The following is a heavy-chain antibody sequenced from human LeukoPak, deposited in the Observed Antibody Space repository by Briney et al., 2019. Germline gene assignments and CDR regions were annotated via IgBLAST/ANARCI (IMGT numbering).Heavy chain of an antibody. CDR1: GGTFSSYA. CDR2: IIPIFGTA. D-gene: IGHD6-6*01. Sequence: SVKVSCKASGGTFSSYAISWVRQAPGQGLEWMGGIIPIFGTANYAQKFQGRVTITTDESTSTAYMELSSLRSEDTAVYYCARDFPALYSSSSGDAFDIWGQGTMVTVSS. J-gene: IGHJ3*02. V-gene: IGHV1-69*05. CDR3: ARDFPALYSSSSGDAFDI.